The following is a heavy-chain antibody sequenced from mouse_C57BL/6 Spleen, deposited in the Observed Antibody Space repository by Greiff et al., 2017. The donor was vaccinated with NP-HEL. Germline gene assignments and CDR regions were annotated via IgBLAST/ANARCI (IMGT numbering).Heavy chain of an antibody. J-gene: IGHJ2*01. CDR3: ARDNWDY. V-gene: IGHV1-82*01. CDR2: IYPGDGDT. Sequence: VKLMESGPELVKPGASVKISCKASGYAFSSSWMNWVKQRPGKGLEWIGRIYPGDGDTNYNGKFKGKATLTADKSSSTAYMQLSSLTSEDSAVYFCARDNWDYWGQGTTLTVSS. CDR1: GYAFSSSW. D-gene: IGHD4-1*01.